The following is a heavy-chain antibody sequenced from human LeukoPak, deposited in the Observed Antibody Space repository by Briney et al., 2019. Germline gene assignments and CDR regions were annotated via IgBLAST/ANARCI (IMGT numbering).Heavy chain of an antibody. J-gene: IGHJ3*01. D-gene: IGHD6-6*01. V-gene: IGHV3-7*03. CDR1: GFTFSGFW. Sequence: GGSLRLSCAVSGFTFSGFWMSWSRQAPGRGLEWEASINSDGSEGYYADVVKGRFTISRDNAKNSLYLQINSLRAEDTAVYYCARSSYSSSSSVWGQGTMVTVSS. CDR3: ARSSYSSSSSV. CDR2: INSDGSEG.